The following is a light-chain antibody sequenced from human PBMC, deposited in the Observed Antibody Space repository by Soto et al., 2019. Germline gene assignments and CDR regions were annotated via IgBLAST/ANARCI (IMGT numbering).Light chain of an antibody. CDR1: QSVSSY. Sequence: EIVMTQSPATLSVSPGGRATLSCRASQSVSSYLAWYQQRPGQPPRLLIYRASTRATGIPARFSCSGSGTEFSLTISSLQSEDFAVYYCQQYSTWPPRYTFGQGTKLEI. J-gene: IGKJ2*01. CDR3: QQYSTWPPRYT. CDR2: RAS. V-gene: IGKV3-15*01.